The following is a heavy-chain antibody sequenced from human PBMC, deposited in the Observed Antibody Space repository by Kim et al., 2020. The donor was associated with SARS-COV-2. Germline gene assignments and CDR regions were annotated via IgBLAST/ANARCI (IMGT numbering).Heavy chain of an antibody. CDR1: GGSISSYY. V-gene: IGHV4-59*08. J-gene: IGHJ5*02. CDR2: IYYSGST. D-gene: IGHD3-3*01. CDR3: SGLRILEWLYPGPKFDP. Sequence: SETLSLTCTVSGGSISSYYWSWIRQPPGKGLEWIGYIYYSGSTNYNPSLKSRVTISVDTSKNQFSLKLSSVTAADTAAYYCSGLRILEWLYPGPKFDPWG.